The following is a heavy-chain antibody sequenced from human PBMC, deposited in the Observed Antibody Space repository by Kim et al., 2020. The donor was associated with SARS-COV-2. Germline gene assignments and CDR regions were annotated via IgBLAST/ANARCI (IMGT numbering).Heavy chain of an antibody. V-gene: IGHV3-7*01. CDR2: IKQDGSEK. J-gene: IGHJ6*03. CDR3: ARETVEGLRYYYYMDV. CDR1: GFTFSSYW. Sequence: GGSLRLSCAASGFTFSSYWMSWVRQAPGKGLEWVANIKQDGSEKYYVDSVKGRFTISRDNAKNSLYLQMNSLRAEDTAVYYCARETVEGLRYYYYMDVWGKGTTVTVSS. D-gene: IGHD3-3*01.